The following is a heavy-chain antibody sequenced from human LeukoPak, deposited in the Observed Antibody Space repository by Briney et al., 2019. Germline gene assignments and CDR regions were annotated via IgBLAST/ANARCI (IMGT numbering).Heavy chain of an antibody. Sequence: PGGSLRLSCAASGFTFSSYAMSWVRQAPGKGLEWVSAISGSGGSTYYADSVKGRFTISRDNSKNTLYLQMNSLRAEDTAVYYCAKDGPTYYYDSSGYYPFDYWGQGTLVTLSS. CDR2: ISGSGGST. D-gene: IGHD3-22*01. J-gene: IGHJ4*02. CDR3: AKDGPTYYYDSSGYYPFDY. CDR1: GFTFSSYA. V-gene: IGHV3-23*01.